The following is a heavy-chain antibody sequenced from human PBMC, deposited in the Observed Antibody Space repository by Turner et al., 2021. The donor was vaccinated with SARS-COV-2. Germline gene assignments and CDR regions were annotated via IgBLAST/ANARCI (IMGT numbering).Heavy chain of an antibody. CDR3: AREYSSSSGKAFDY. Sequence: EVKLVESGGGLVQPGGSLGLPCPAPGLPFSTYEMNWVRQAPGKGLEWVSYISSSGSTIYYADSVKGRFTISRDNAKNSLYLQMNSLRAEDTAIYYCAREYSSSSGKAFDYWGQGTLVTVSS. CDR1: GLPFSTYE. D-gene: IGHD6-6*01. CDR2: ISSSGSTI. J-gene: IGHJ4*02. V-gene: IGHV3-48*03.